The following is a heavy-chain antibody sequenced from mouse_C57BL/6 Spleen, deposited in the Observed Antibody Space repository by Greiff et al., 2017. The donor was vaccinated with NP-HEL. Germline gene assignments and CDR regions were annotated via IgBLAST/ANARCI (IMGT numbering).Heavy chain of an antibody. D-gene: IGHD4-1*02. Sequence: VQLQQSGPELVKPGASVKISCKASGYTFTDYYMNWVKQSHGKSLEWIGDINPNNGGTSYNQKFKGKATLTVDKSSSTAYMELRSLTSEDSAVYYCANNWDNFDYWGQGTTLTVSS. CDR3: ANNWDNFDY. V-gene: IGHV1-26*01. CDR2: INPNNGGT. CDR1: GYTFTDYY. J-gene: IGHJ2*01.